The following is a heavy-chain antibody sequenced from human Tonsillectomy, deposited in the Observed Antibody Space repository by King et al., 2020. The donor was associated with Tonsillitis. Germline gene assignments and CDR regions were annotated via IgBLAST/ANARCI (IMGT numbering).Heavy chain of an antibody. Sequence: VQLVESGGGLVQPGGSLRLSCAASGFTFSSYAMSWVRQAPGKGLEWVSAISGSGGSTYYADSVKGRFTISRDNSKNTLYLQMNSLRAEDTAVYYCANADGDPYYGSSGSFNYWGQGTLVTVSS. CDR3: ANADGDPYYGSSGSFNY. CDR1: GFTFSSYA. J-gene: IGHJ4*02. CDR2: ISGSGGST. D-gene: IGHD3-22*01. V-gene: IGHV3-23*04.